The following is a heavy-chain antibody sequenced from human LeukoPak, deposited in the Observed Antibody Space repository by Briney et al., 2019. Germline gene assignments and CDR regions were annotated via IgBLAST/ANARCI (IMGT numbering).Heavy chain of an antibody. J-gene: IGHJ4*02. CDR2: IYYSGST. V-gene: IGHV4-31*03. D-gene: IGHD1-1*01. CDR1: GGSIGSSSYY. CDR3: ARETGSFDY. Sequence: SETLSLTCTVSGGSIGSSSYYWSWIRQHPGKGLEWIGYIYYSGSTYYNPSLKSRVTISVDTSKNQFSLKLSSVTAADTAVYYCARETGSFDYWGQGTLVTVSS.